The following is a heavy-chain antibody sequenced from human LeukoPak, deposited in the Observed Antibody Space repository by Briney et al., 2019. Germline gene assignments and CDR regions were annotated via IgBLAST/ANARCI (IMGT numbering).Heavy chain of an antibody. CDR2: MNPNSGNK. CDR1: GYTFTSYD. V-gene: IGHV1-8*01. J-gene: IGHJ5*02. Sequence: ASVKVSCKASGYTFTSYDINWVRQATGQGLEWMGWMNPNSGNKGYAQKFQGRVTMPRDTYISTAYMELSSLRSEDTAVYYCAKAGIVATMNADWFDPWGQGTLVTVSS. D-gene: IGHD5-12*01. CDR3: AKAGIVATMNADWFDP.